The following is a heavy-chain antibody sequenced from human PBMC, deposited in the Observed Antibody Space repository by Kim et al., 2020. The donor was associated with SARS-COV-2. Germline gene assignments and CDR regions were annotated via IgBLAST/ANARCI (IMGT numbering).Heavy chain of an antibody. CDR3: AREVTTVNSWFDP. Sequence: YADSVKGRFTISRDNSKNTLYLQMNSLRVEDTAVYYCAREVTTVNSWFDPWGQGTLVTVSS. V-gene: IGHV3-33*01. J-gene: IGHJ5*02. D-gene: IGHD4-4*01.